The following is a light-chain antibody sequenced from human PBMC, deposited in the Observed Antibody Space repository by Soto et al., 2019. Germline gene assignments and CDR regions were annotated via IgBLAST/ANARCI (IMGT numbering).Light chain of an antibody. J-gene: IGKJ5*01. CDR1: QSVLYSSNNKNY. CDR3: LLYHSTPIT. CDR2: WAS. V-gene: IGKV4-1*01. Sequence: DIVMTQSPDSLDVSLGERATIKCKSSQSVLYSSNNKNYLAWYQQKPGQPHKLLIYWASTRESGVPDPLSGSGAGRDYTPTISSLQAEDVAVYFGLLYHSTPITVVRGTLLEIK.